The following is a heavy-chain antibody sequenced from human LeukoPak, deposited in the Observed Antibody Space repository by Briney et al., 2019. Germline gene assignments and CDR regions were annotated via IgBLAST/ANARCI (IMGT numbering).Heavy chain of an antibody. D-gene: IGHD6-6*01. Sequence: SVKVSCKASGGTFSSYAISWVRQAPGQGLEWMGGITPIFGTANYAQKFQGRVTITADESTSTAYMELSSLRSEDTAVYYCARLPLRSIAVGYYGMDVWGQGTTVTVSS. CDR2: ITPIFGTA. J-gene: IGHJ6*02. CDR3: ARLPLRSIAVGYYGMDV. V-gene: IGHV1-69*13. CDR1: GGTFSSYA.